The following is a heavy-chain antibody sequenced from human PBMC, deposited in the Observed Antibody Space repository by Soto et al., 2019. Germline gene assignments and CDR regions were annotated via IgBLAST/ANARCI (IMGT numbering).Heavy chain of an antibody. D-gene: IGHD2-21*01. V-gene: IGHV3-30*18. CDR3: AKDVALIAVDFDAFDF. Sequence: GGSLRLSCAASGFMLSSYGMHWVRQAPGKGLEWVAVISYDGGNKYYGDSVKGRFTISRDTSENTMYLQMNSLRAEDTAVYYCAKDVALIAVDFDAFDFWGQGTMVTVSS. J-gene: IGHJ3*01. CDR1: GFMLSSYG. CDR2: ISYDGGNK.